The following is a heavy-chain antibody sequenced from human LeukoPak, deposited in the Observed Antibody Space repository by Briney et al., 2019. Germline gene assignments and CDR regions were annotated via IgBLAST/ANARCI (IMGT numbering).Heavy chain of an antibody. Sequence: GGSLRLSCAASGFTFSSYTMSWVRQAPGKGLGWVASIKQNGSERYYVDSVKGRFTISRDNAKNSLYLQMNSLRAEDTAVYYCTKDSDWAIDYWGQGTLVIVSS. CDR3: TKDSDWAIDY. D-gene: IGHD6-19*01. J-gene: IGHJ4*02. CDR1: GFTFSSYT. CDR2: IKQNGSER. V-gene: IGHV3-7*03.